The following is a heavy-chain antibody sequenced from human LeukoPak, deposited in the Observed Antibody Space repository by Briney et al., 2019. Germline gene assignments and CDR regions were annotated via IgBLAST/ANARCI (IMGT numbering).Heavy chain of an antibody. CDR1: GGSISSGGYC. D-gene: IGHD4-11*01. J-gene: IGHJ6*02. Sequence: PSQTLSLTCTVSGGSISSGGYCWSWIRQHPGKGLEWIGYIYYSGSTYYNPSLKSRVTISVDTSKNQFSLKLSSVTAADTAVYYCARTTVTTLGMDVWGQGTTFTVSS. CDR3: ARTTVTTLGMDV. CDR2: IYYSGST. V-gene: IGHV4-31*03.